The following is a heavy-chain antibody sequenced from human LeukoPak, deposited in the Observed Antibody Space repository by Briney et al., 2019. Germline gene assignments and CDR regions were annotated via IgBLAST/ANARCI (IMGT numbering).Heavy chain of an antibody. V-gene: IGHV4-4*02. CDR1: GDSISSGNW. Sequence: SETLSLTCGVSGDSISSGNWWSWVRQPPGKGLQWIGEIHHSGRSNYNPSLKSRVTILVDKSKNQFSLKLSSLTAADTAVYYCARAVAYYMDVWAKGTTVTVSS. CDR2: IHHSGRS. CDR3: ARAVAYYMDV. J-gene: IGHJ6*03. D-gene: IGHD6-19*01.